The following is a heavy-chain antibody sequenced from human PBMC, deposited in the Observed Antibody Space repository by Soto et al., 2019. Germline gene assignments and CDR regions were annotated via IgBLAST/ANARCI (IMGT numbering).Heavy chain of an antibody. Sequence: QVQLQESGPGLVKPSETLSLTCTVSGGSISSYYWSWIRQPPGKGLEWIGYIYYSGSTNYTPSLKSRVTISVDTSKNQFSLKLSSVTAADTAVYYCARAKLADYYGSGGGFDPWGQGTLVTVSS. CDR2: IYYSGST. V-gene: IGHV4-59*01. CDR1: GGSISSYY. CDR3: ARAKLADYYGSGGGFDP. J-gene: IGHJ5*02. D-gene: IGHD3-10*01.